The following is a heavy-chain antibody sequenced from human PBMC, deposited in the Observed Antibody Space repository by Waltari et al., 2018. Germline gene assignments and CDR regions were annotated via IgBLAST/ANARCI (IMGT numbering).Heavy chain of an antibody. CDR1: GYTYTGYY. J-gene: IGHJ4*02. V-gene: IGHV1-2*02. CDR2: VNPGNGAT. CDR3: VRDQGVGGTSLNY. D-gene: IGHD1-26*01. Sequence: QVQLVQSGAEVKKPGASVKVSCKASGYTYTGYYMHWWRQAPGQGLEWVGWVNPGNGATKYAQNFQGRVTMTRDTSISTFYMELSRLRSGDTGMYYCVRDQGVGGTSLNYWGQGTLVTVSS.